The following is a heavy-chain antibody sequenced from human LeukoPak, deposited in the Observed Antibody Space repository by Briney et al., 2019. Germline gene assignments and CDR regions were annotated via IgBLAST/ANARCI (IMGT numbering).Heavy chain of an antibody. CDR2: MNPNSGNT. CDR1: GYTFTSYD. CDR3: ARGLWGVVLRFGASTYGMDV. D-gene: IGHD3-10*01. J-gene: IGHJ6*02. V-gene: IGHV1-8*01. Sequence: ASVKVSCKASGYTFTSYDINWVRQATGQGLEWMGWMNPNSGNTGYAQKFQGRVTMTRNTSISTAYMELSSLRSEDTAVYYCARGLWGVVLRFGASTYGMDVWGQGTTVTVSS.